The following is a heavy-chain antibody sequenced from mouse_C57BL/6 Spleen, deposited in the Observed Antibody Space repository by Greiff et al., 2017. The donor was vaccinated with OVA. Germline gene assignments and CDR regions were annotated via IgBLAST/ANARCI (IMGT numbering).Heavy chain of an antibody. Sequence: QVTLKESGPGILQPSQTLSLTCSFSGFSLSTFGMGVGWIRQPSGKGLEWLAHIWWDDDKYYNPALKSRLTISKDTSKNQVFLKIANVDTADTATYYCARINYYGSSIYWYFDVWGTGTTVTVSS. CDR3: ARINYYGSSIYWYFDV. CDR2: IWWDDDK. J-gene: IGHJ1*03. V-gene: IGHV8-8*01. CDR1: GFSLSTFGMG. D-gene: IGHD1-1*01.